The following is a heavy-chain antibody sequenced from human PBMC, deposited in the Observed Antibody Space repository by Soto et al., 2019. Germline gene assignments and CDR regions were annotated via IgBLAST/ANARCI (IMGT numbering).Heavy chain of an antibody. CDR1: GFTFSSYT. CDR3: ARGAYYYDSSGLSY. Sequence: GGSLRLSCAASGFTFSSYTMSWVRQAPGKGLEWVSTISGSGSSTYSADSVKGRFTISRDNAKNTLYLQMNSLRAEDTAVYYCARGAYYYDSSGLSYWGQGTLVTVSS. J-gene: IGHJ4*02. CDR2: ISGSGSST. V-gene: IGHV3-23*01. D-gene: IGHD3-22*01.